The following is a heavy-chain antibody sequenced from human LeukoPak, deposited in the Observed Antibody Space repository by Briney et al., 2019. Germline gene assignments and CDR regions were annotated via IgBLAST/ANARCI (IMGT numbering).Heavy chain of an antibody. J-gene: IGHJ5*02. CDR1: GVTVSTNY. CDR2: ISGDGTAR. D-gene: IGHD3-10*01. V-gene: IGHV3-74*01. CDR3: VRGRGSYGWFDP. Sequence: PGGSLRLSCAVSGVTVSTNYMGWVRQAPGKGLVWVSRISGDGTARNYADSVKGRFTISRDDAKNTVDLQMNSLRGEDTAVYYCVRGRGSYGWFDPWGQGTLVTVSS.